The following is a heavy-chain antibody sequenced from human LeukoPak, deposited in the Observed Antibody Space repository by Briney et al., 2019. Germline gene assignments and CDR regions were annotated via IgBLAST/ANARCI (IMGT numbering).Heavy chain of an antibody. D-gene: IGHD3-9*01. J-gene: IGHJ3*02. V-gene: IGHV3-33*01. CDR1: GFTFSNYG. Sequence: PGGSLRLSCAASGFTFSNYGMHWFRQAPGKGLKWVAGIWYDGSTYYTDSVKGRITISRDNSKNTLYLQMNTLGAEDTAVYYCGRGRHTILSSFDIWGQGTMVTVSS. CDR3: GRGRHTILSSFDI. CDR2: IWYDGST.